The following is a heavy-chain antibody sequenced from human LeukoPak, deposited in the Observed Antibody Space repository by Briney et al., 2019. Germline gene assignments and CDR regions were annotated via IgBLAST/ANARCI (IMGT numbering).Heavy chain of an antibody. V-gene: IGHV3-23*01. CDR1: GFPLSDYW. CDR2: ISGSGGST. J-gene: IGHJ4*02. D-gene: IGHD2-15*01. CDR3: AKAASRAYCSGGSCYYFDY. Sequence: GGSLRLSCAASGFPLSDYWMSWVRQAPGKGLEWVSAISGSGGSTYYADSVKGRFTISRDNSKNTLYLQMNSLRAEDTAVYYCAKAASRAYCSGGSCYYFDYWGQGTLVTVSS.